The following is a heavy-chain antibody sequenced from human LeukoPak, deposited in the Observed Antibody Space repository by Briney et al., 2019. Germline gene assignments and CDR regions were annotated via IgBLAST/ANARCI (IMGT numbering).Heavy chain of an antibody. CDR2: IYTSGST. V-gene: IGHV4-61*02. J-gene: IGHJ5*02. D-gene: IGHD3-3*01. CDR3: ARSIFGVVKGDNWFDP. CDR1: GGSISSGSYY. Sequence: SETLSLTCTVSGGSISSGSYYWSWIRQPAGKGPEWIGRIYTSGSTNYNPSLKSRVTMSVDTSKNQFSLKLSSVTAADTAVYYCARSIFGVVKGDNWFDPWGQGTLVTVSS.